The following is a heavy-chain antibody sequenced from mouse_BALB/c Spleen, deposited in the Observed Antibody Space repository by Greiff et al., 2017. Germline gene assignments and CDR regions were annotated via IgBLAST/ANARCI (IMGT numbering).Heavy chain of an antibody. CDR2: ISYSGST. Sequence: VQLKESGPGLVKPSQSLSLTCTVTGYSITSDYAWNWIRQFPGNKLEWMGYISYSGSTSYNPSLKSRISITRDTSKNQFFLQLNSVTTEDTATYYCARDFDGYPYWYFDVWGAGTTVTVSS. D-gene: IGHD2-3*01. CDR3: ARDFDGYPYWYFDV. CDR1: GYSITSDYA. V-gene: IGHV3-2*02. J-gene: IGHJ1*01.